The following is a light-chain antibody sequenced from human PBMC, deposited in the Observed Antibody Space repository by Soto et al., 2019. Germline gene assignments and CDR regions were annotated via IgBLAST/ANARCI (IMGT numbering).Light chain of an antibody. J-gene: IGKJ1*01. CDR1: QSVLSSSNNRNY. CDR3: LLYFPTPRT. V-gene: IGKV4-1*01. Sequence: DIVMTQSPDSLAVSLGERATINCKSSQSVLSSSNNRNYLAWYQQKPGQPPKVLIFWASIRESGVPDRFSGSGSGTDSTLTISSLQLLDVAVCYYLLYFPTPRTFGQGTRVEVK. CDR2: WAS.